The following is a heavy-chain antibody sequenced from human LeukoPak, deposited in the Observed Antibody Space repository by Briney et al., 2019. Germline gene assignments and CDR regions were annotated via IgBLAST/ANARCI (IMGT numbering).Heavy chain of an antibody. V-gene: IGHV1-2*02. CDR1: GYTFTGYY. CDR2: INPNSGGT. CDR3: ARDRGGLANCSSTSCWNFNY. J-gene: IGHJ4*02. D-gene: IGHD2-2*01. Sequence: ASVKVSCKASGYTFTGYYMHWVRQAPGQGLEWMGWINPNSGGTNYAQKFQGRVTMTRDTSISTAYMELSRLRSDDTAVYYCARDRGGLANCSSTSCWNFNYWGKETLVTVS.